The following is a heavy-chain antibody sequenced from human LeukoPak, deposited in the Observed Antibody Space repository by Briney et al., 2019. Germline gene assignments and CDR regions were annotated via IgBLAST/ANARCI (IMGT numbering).Heavy chain of an antibody. CDR1: GYTFTSYD. CDR3: ARIRDFRLYYFDY. D-gene: IGHD6-6*01. Sequence: ASVKVSCKASGYTFTSYDINWVRQATGQGLEWMGWMNPNSGNTGYAQKFQGRVTMTRNTSISTAYMELSSLRAEDTAVYYCARIRDFRLYYFDYWGQGTLVTVSS. J-gene: IGHJ4*02. V-gene: IGHV1-8*01. CDR2: MNPNSGNT.